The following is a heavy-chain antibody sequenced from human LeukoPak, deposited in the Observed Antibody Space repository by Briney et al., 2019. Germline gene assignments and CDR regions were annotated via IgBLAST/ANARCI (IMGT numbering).Heavy chain of an antibody. Sequence: SVKVSCKASGGTFSSYTISWVRQAPGQGLEWMGRIIPILGIANYAQRFQGRVTITADKSTSTAYMELSSLRSEDTAVYYCAVLSRGARQPIINDYWGQGTLVTVSS. CDR2: IIPILGIA. D-gene: IGHD6-6*01. CDR1: GGTFSSYT. V-gene: IGHV1-69*02. J-gene: IGHJ4*02. CDR3: AVLSRGARQPIINDY.